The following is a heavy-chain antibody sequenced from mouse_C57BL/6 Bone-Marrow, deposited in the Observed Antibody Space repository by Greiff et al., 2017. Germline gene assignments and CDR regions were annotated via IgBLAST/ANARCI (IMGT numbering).Heavy chain of an antibody. CDR2: ISYSGST. CDR3: ARYTYGSSPYWYIDV. D-gene: IGHD1-1*01. V-gene: IGHV3-8*01. Sequence: EVKLQESGPGLAKPSQTLSLTCSVTGYSITSDYWNWIRKFPGNKLEYMGYISYSGSTYYNPSLTSRISITRDTSKNQYYLQWNSVTTEDTATYYCARYTYGSSPYWYIDVWGTGTTVTVSS. J-gene: IGHJ1*03. CDR1: GYSITSDY.